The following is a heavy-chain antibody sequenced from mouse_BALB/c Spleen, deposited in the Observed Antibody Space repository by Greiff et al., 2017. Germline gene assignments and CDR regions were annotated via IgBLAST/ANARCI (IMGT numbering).Heavy chain of an antibody. CDR3: ARDPSYDYDAWFAY. V-gene: IGHV5-4*02. CDR1: GFTFSDYY. Sequence: EVHLVESGGGLVKPGGSLKLSCAASGFTFSDYYMYWVRQTPEKRLEWVATISDGGSYTYYPDSVKGRFTISRDNAKNNLYLQMSSLKSEDTDMYYCARDPSYDYDAWFAYWGQGTLVTVSA. CDR2: ISDGGSYT. J-gene: IGHJ3*01. D-gene: IGHD2-4*01.